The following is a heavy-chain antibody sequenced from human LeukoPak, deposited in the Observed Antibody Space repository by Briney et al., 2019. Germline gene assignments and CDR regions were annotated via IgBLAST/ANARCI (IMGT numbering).Heavy chain of an antibody. CDR2: IYSGGST. J-gene: IGHJ4*02. Sequence: GGSLRLSCAASGFTVSSNYMSWVRQAPGKGLEWVSVIYSGGSTYYADSVKGRFTISRDNSKNTLYLQMNSLRAEDTPVYYCAGNPTVGRGGGYFDYWGQGTLVTVSS. CDR1: GFTVSSNY. D-gene: IGHD4-23*01. CDR3: AGNPTVGRGGGYFDY. V-gene: IGHV3-66*02.